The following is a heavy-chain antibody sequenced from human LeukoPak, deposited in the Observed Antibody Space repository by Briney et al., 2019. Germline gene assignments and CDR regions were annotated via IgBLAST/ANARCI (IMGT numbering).Heavy chain of an antibody. D-gene: IGHD2-2*01. CDR2: IYYSGST. CDR3: ARQWHQLLYFDY. CDR1: GYSISSSSYY. Sequence: SETLSLTCAVSGYSISSSSYYWGWIRQPPGKGLEWIGSIYYSGSTYYNPSLKSRVTISVDTSKNQFSLKLSSVTAADTAVYYCARQWHQLLYFDYWGQGTLVTVSS. V-gene: IGHV4-39*01. J-gene: IGHJ4*02.